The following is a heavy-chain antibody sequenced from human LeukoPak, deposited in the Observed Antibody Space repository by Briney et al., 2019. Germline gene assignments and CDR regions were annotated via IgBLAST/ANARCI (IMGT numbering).Heavy chain of an antibody. D-gene: IGHD6-6*01. J-gene: IGHJ4*02. CDR2: IYYSGST. V-gene: IGHV4-59*08. CDR1: GVSLNSYY. CDR3: ARRWGYISSPHFDY. Sequence: SETLSLTCTVSGVSLNSYYWNWIRQPPGKGLEWIGYIYYSGSTTYNPSLKSRVTISVDTSKNQFSLKLSSVTAADTAVYYCARRWGYISSPHFDYWGQGTLVTVSS.